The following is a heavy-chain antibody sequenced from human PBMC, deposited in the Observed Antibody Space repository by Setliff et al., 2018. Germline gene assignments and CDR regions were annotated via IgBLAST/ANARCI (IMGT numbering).Heavy chain of an antibody. D-gene: IGHD3-22*01. J-gene: IGHJ4*02. CDR1: GLIFTSYS. Sequence: GSLRLSCAASGLIFTSYSMNWVRQAPGKGLEWVSSISSSSAYIYYADSVKGRFTISRDNAKNSVYLQMNSLNTEDTAVYYCAADTFDSNAQAFDYWGQGTLVTVSS. CDR3: AADTFDSNAQAFDY. V-gene: IGHV3-21*03. CDR2: ISSSSAYI.